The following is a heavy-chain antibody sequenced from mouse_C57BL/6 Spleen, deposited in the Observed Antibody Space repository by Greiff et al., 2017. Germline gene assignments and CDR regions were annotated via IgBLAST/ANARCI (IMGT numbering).Heavy chain of an antibody. CDR1: GFTFSSYA. Sequence: EVKLMESGGGLVKPGGSLKLSCAASGFTFSSYAMSWVRQTPEKRLEWVATISDGGSYTYYPDNVKGRFTISRDNAKNNLYLQMSHLKSEDTAMYYCARGGENYDFDYWGQGTTLTVSS. V-gene: IGHV5-4*03. D-gene: IGHD1-1*01. CDR3: ARGGENYDFDY. CDR2: ISDGGSYT. J-gene: IGHJ2*01.